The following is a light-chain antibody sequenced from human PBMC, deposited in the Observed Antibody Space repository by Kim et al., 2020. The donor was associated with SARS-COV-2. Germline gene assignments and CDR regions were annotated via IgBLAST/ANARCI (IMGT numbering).Light chain of an antibody. CDR2: QDS. J-gene: IGLJ2*01. V-gene: IGLV3-1*01. CDR1: KLGDKY. CDR3: QAWDSSTVV. Sequence: SVSPGPTASITCSGDKLGDKYACWYQQKPGQSPVLDIYQDSKRPSGIPERFSGSNSGNTATLTISGTQAMDEADYYCQAWDSSTVVFGGGTQLTV.